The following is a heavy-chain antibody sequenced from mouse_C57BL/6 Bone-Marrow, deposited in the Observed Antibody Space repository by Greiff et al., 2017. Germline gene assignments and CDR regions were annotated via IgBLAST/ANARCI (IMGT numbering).Heavy chain of an antibody. Sequence: VQLQQSGPELVKPGASVKISCKASGYAFSSSWMNWVKQRPGKGLEWIGRIYPGDGDTNYNGKFKGKATLTADKSSSTAYMQLSSLTSEDSAVYFCARGPKFITTVVATLDFDYWGQGTTLTVSS. CDR3: ARGPKFITTVVATLDFDY. D-gene: IGHD1-1*01. CDR2: IYPGDGDT. J-gene: IGHJ2*01. CDR1: GYAFSSSW. V-gene: IGHV1-82*01.